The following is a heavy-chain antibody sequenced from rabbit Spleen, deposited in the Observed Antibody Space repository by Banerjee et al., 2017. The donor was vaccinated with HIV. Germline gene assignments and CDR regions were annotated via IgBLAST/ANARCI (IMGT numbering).Heavy chain of an antibody. CDR1: GFSFNSGYY. V-gene: IGHV1S40*01. CDR3: ARDLVGVIGWNFYL. D-gene: IGHD1-1*01. Sequence: QSLEESGGDLVKPGASLTLTCKASGFSFNSGYYMSRVRQAPGKGLEWIACINAATGKPVYATWAKGRFTISRTSSTTVTLRMTSLTAADRAAYFCARDLVGVIGWNFYLWGPGTLVTVS. J-gene: IGHJ4*01. CDR2: INAATGKP.